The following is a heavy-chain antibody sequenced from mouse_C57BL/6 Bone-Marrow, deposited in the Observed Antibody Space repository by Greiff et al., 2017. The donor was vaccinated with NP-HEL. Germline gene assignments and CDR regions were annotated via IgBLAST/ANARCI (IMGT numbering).Heavy chain of an antibody. CDR1: GYTFTSYW. Sequence: QVQLQQSGAELVKPGASVKLSCKASGYTFTSYWMQWVKQRPGQGLEWIGEIDPSDSYTNYNQKFKGKATLTVDTSSSTAYMPLSSLTSEDSAVYYGARGSYRPWFAYWGQGTLVTVSA. CDR3: ARGSYRPWFAY. J-gene: IGHJ3*01. V-gene: IGHV1-50*01. CDR2: IDPSDSYT.